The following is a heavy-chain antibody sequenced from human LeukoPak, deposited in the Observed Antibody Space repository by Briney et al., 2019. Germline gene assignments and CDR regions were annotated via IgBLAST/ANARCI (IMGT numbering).Heavy chain of an antibody. CDR1: GFTFSSHA. CDR3: ARQEWDSDAWYYFDF. J-gene: IGHJ4*02. CDR2: ISGGGVRT. V-gene: IGHV3-23*01. Sequence: GGSLRLSCAASGFTFSSHAMSWVRQAPGRGLEWVAGISGGGVRTYYADSVKGRFTISRDSSRNTLYLQMNSLRAEDTAVYYCARQEWDSDAWYYFDFWGQGTLVTVSS. D-gene: IGHD1-26*01.